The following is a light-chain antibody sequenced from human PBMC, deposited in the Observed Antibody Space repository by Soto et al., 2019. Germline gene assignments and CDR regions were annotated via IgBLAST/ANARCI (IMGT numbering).Light chain of an antibody. V-gene: IGKV3-20*01. J-gene: IGKJ1*01. CDR2: GAA. CDR1: QSVSSY. Sequence: EIVLTQSPATLSLSPGERATLSCRASQSVSSYLAWYQQKPGQAPRLLIYGAATRATGIPARFSGSGSGTDFTLTISRLEPEDFAVYYCQQYGSSRWTFGQGTKVDIK. CDR3: QQYGSSRWT.